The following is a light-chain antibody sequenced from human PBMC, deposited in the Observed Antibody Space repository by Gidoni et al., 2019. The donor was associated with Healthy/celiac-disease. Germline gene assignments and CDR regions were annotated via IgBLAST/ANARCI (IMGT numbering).Light chain of an antibody. CDR1: QSVSSN. CDR2: GAS. CDR3: QQYNNWRT. J-gene: IGKJ5*01. Sequence: EIVMTQSPATLSVSPGERATLSCRASQSVSSNLAWYQQKPGQAPRLLIYGASTRATGIPARFSGSGSGTEFTLTISILQSEDFAVYYCQQYNNWRTFGQXTRLEIK. V-gene: IGKV3-15*01.